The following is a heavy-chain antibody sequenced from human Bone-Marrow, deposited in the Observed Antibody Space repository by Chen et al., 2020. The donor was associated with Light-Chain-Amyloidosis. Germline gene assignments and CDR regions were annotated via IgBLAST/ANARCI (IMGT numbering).Heavy chain of an antibody. CDR2: INQDGSEA. CDR3: ARYTNWSSLHYYYGMDV. Sequence: EVQLVESGGGLVQPGGYLRLSCAASGFTFSSCWMSWVRQAPGKGLEWVANINQDGSEAYYVDAVKDRFTISRDDAKNSLYLQMISLSAEDTAVYYCARYTNWSSLHYYYGMDVWGQGTTVTVSS. V-gene: IGHV3-7*03. J-gene: IGHJ6*02. CDR1: GFTFSSCW. D-gene: IGHD1-20*01.